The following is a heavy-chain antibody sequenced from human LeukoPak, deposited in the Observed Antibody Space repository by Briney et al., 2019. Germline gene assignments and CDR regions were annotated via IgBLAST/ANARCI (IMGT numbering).Heavy chain of an antibody. V-gene: IGHV3-23*01. D-gene: IGHD6-13*01. CDR2: ISGSGGST. Sequence: PGGSLRLSCAASGFAFSSYAMSWVRQAPGKGLEWVSAISGSGGSTYYADSVKGRFTISRDNSKNTLYLQMNSLRAEDTAVYYCAKDMGVAAAGKNFDYWGQGTLVTVSS. CDR1: GFAFSSYA. CDR3: AKDMGVAAAGKNFDY. J-gene: IGHJ4*02.